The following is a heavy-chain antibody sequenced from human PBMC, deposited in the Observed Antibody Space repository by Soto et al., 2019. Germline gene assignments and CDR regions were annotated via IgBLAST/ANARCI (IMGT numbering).Heavy chain of an antibody. CDR2: FFWYDDK. D-gene: IGHD3-9*01. CDR3: AHSWSLRYFDWLADAFDI. J-gene: IGHJ3*02. CDR1: GFSLSTSGVG. Sequence: SGPTLVNPTQTLTLTCTFSGFSLSTSGVGVGWIRQPPGKALEWLAFFFWYDDKRYCPFLKSRLTITKDTSKNQLVFTMTNMDPVDTATFYCAHSWSLRYFDWLADAFDIWGQGTMVTVSS. V-gene: IGHV2-5*01.